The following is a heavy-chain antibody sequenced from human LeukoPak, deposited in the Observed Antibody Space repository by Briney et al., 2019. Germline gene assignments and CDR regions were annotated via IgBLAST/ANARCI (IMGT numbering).Heavy chain of an antibody. D-gene: IGHD3-9*01. Sequence: GASVKVSCKASGYTFTSYYMHWVRQAPGQGLEWMGGIIPIFGTANYAQKFQGRVTITADESTSTAYMELSSLRSEDTAVYYCARARYYDILTGYSGNWFDPWGQGTLVTVSS. V-gene: IGHV1-69*13. CDR2: IIPIFGTA. J-gene: IGHJ5*02. CDR1: GYTFTSYY. CDR3: ARARYYDILTGYSGNWFDP.